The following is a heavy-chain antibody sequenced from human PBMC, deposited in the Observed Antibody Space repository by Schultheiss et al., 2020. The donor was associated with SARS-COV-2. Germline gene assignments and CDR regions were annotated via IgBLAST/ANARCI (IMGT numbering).Heavy chain of an antibody. D-gene: IGHD3-10*01. Sequence: SQTLSLTCTVSGYSISSGYYWGWIRQPPGKGLEWIGSIYHSGSTYYNPSLKSRVTISVDTSKNQFSLKLSSVTAADTAVYYCARGAMVRGVAFDYWGQGTLVTVSS. CDR1: GYSISSGYY. CDR3: ARGAMVRGVAFDY. V-gene: IGHV4-38-2*02. CDR2: IYHSGST. J-gene: IGHJ4*02.